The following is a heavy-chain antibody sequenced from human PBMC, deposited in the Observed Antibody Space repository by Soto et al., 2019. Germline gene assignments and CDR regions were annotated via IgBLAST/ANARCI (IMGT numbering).Heavy chain of an antibody. CDR3: TTDTPSDSSSPDY. CDR1: GFTFSNAL. V-gene: IGHV3-15*07. Sequence: PGGSLRLSCAASGFTFSNALMNWVHQAPGKGLEWVGRIKSKTDGGTTDYAAPVKGRFTISRDDSKNTLYLQMNSLKTEDTAVYYCTTDTPSDSSSPDYWGQGTLVTVSS. CDR2: IKSKTDGGTT. J-gene: IGHJ4*02. D-gene: IGHD3-22*01.